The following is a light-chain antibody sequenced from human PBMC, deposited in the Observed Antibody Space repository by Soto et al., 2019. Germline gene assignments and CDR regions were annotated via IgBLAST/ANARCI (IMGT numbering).Light chain of an antibody. J-gene: IGKJ2*01. CDR3: LQDYNRPYT. CDR2: AAS. CDR1: QDIRND. V-gene: IGKV1-6*01. Sequence: AIQMTQSPSSLSASVGDRVTITCRASQDIRNDLGWYQQRPGKPPKVLIYAASNLQSGVPPRFSGSGSDTDFALTITSLQPEDFATYYCLQDYNRPYTFGQGTKLEF.